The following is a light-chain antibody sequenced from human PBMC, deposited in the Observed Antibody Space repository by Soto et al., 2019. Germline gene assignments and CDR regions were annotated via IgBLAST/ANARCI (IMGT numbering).Light chain of an antibody. CDR3: GSYTSTNTHV. J-gene: IGLJ2*01. V-gene: IGLV2-14*01. CDR2: DVT. CDR1: SSDVGGFDY. Sequence: QSVLAQPASVSGSPGQSITISCTGTSSDVGGFDYVSWFQQHPGKAPKLMIYDVTNRPSGVSNRFSGSKSGNTASLTISGLQAEDEADYYCGSYTSTNTHVFGGGTKLTVL.